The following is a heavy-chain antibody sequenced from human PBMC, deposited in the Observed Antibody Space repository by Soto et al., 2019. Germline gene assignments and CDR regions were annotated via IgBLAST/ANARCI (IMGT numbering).Heavy chain of an antibody. J-gene: IGHJ4*02. Sequence: SETLSLTCAVSGVSISSGNWWTCVRQSPQRGLEYIGEIFHDGTANYYPSFERRVAISVDTSKNQFSLKLTSVTAADTAIYFCARLVYDTRLNHRYFDFWGQGTLVTVSS. D-gene: IGHD3-22*01. CDR3: ARLVYDTRLNHRYFDF. CDR1: GVSISSGNW. V-gene: IGHV4-4*02. CDR2: IFHDGTA.